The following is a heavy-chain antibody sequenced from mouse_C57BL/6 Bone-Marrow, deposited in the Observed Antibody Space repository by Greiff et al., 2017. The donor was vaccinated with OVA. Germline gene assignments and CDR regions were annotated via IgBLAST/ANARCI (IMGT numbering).Heavy chain of an antibody. CDR3: ARNFSFAY. V-gene: IGHV5-6*01. D-gene: IGHD6-2*01. CDR2: ISSGGSYT. J-gene: IGHJ3*01. Sequence: EVQVVESGGDLVKPGGSLKLSCAASGFTFSSYGMSWVRQTPDKRLEWVATISSGGSYTYYPDSVKGRFTISRDNAKNTLYLQMSSLKSEDTAMYYCARNFSFAYWGQGTLVTVSA. CDR1: GFTFSSYG.